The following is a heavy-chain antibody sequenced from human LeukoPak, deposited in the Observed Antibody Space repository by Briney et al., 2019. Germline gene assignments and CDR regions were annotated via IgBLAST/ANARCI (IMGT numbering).Heavy chain of an antibody. J-gene: IGHJ3*02. D-gene: IGHD6-19*01. V-gene: IGHV4-34*01. Sequence: SETLSLTCAVYGGSFSGYYWSWIRQPPGKGLEWIGEINHSGSTNYDPSLKSRVTISVDTSKNQFSLKLSSVTAADTAVYYCARPRIAVAGTLDAFDIWGQGTMVTVSS. CDR3: ARPRIAVAGTLDAFDI. CDR2: INHSGST. CDR1: GGSFSGYY.